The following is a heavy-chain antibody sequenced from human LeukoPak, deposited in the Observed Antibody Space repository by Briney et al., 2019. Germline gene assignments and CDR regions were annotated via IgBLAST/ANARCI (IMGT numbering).Heavy chain of an antibody. V-gene: IGHV3-7*01. CDR2: IKQDGSEK. CDR1: GFTPTTYW. D-gene: IGHD1-26*01. Sequence: GRSLRLSCPLSGFTPTTYWISWVRPATGKGLEWVGNIKQDGSEKNYVDSVKGRFTISRDNAKSSLYLQMNSLRADDTAVYYCAGSGSYLGPTGFDYWGQGTLVTVSS. CDR3: AGSGSYLGPTGFDY. J-gene: IGHJ4*02.